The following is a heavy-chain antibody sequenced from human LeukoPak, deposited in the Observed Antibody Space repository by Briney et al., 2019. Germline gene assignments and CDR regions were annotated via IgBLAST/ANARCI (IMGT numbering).Heavy chain of an antibody. Sequence: GGSLRLSCAASGFTFSSYGMHWVRQAPGKGLEWVAFIRYDGSNKYYADSVKGRFTISRDNSKNTLYLQMNSLRAEDTAVYYCAKDHGILLWLHDAFDIWGQGTMVTVSS. D-gene: IGHD3-10*01. J-gene: IGHJ3*02. V-gene: IGHV3-30*02. CDR1: GFTFSSYG. CDR3: AKDHGILLWLHDAFDI. CDR2: IRYDGSNK.